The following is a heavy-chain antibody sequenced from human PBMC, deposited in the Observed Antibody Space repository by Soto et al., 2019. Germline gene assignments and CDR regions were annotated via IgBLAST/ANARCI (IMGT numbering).Heavy chain of an antibody. CDR3: ARLLCLTSSCYTGSRPFFDY. D-gene: IGHD2-2*02. Sequence: GESLKVSWKGSGYSFSNYWIAWLRQMPGKGLEWMGVIYPAASDARYSPSFQGQVTISVDNSISTAYLQWSSLKASDTAMYYCARLLCLTSSCYTGSRPFFDYWGQGAQVIVPP. CDR2: IYPAASDA. J-gene: IGHJ4*02. V-gene: IGHV5-51*01. CDR1: GYSFSNYW.